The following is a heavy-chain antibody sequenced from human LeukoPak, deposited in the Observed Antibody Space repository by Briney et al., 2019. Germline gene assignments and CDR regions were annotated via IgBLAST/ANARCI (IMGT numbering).Heavy chain of an antibody. V-gene: IGHV4-59*01. CDR3: AREVIAGQLNWFDP. CDR2: IYYSGST. CDR1: GGSISSYY. Sequence: PSETLSLTCTVSGGSISSYYWSWIRQPPGQGLEWIGYIYYSGSTNYNPSLKSRVTISVDTSKNQFSLKLSSVTAADTAVYYCAREVIAGQLNWFDPWGQGTLVTVSS. J-gene: IGHJ5*02. D-gene: IGHD2/OR15-2a*01.